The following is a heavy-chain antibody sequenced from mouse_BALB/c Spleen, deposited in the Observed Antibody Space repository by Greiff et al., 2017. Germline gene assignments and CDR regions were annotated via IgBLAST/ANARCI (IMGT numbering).Heavy chain of an antibody. V-gene: IGHV1-18*01. D-gene: IGHD2-10*02. CDR2: INPNNGGT. J-gene: IGHJ4*01. Sequence: VQLQQPGAELVMPGASVKMSCKASGYTFTDYNMDWVKQSHGKSLEWIGDINPNNGGTIYNQKFKGKATLTVDKSSSTAYMELRSLTSEDTAVYYCAREYALYAMDYWGQGTSVTVSS. CDR1: GYTFTDYN. CDR3: AREYALYAMDY.